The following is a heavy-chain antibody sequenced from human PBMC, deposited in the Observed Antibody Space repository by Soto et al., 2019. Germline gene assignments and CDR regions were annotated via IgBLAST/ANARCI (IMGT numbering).Heavy chain of an antibody. CDR1: GGSVTDNNYY. CDR2: ISYSGNT. CDR3: ARSVFP. J-gene: IGHJ5*02. V-gene: IGHV4-61*01. Sequence: SETLSLTCTISGGSVTDNNYYWTWIRQPPGKGLEWIGYISYSGNTYYNPSPKSRVTISVDTSKNQFSLKLTSVTAADTAVYYCARSVFPWGQGTLVTVSS.